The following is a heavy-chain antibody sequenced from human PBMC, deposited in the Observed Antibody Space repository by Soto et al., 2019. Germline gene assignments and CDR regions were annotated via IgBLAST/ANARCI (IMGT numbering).Heavy chain of an antibody. J-gene: IGHJ6*02. CDR1: GYTFTSYG. D-gene: IGHD2-15*01. V-gene: IGHV1-18*01. CDR3: ARRLPRYCSGGSCYSYYGMDV. CDR2: ISAYNGNT. Sequence: GASVKVSCKASGYTFTSYGISWVRQAPGQGLEWMGWISAYNGNTNYAQKLQGRVTMTTDTSTSTAYMELRSLRSDDTAVYYCARRLPRYCSGGSCYSYYGMDVWGQGTTVTV.